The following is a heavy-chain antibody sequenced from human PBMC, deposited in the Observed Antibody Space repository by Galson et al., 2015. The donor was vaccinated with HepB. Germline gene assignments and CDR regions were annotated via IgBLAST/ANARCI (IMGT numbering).Heavy chain of an antibody. J-gene: IGHJ2*01. CDR1: GFSLSTSGVG. CDR3: ARVNSDYDFPVGWYFDL. CDR2: IYWDDDK. D-gene: IGHD5-12*01. V-gene: IGHV2-5*02. Sequence: PALVKPTQTLTLTCTFSGFSLSTSGVGVGWIRQPPGKALEWLALIYWDDDKRYSPSLKSRLTITKDTSKNQVVLTMTNMDPVDTATYYCARVNSDYDFPVGWYFDLWGRGTLVTVSS.